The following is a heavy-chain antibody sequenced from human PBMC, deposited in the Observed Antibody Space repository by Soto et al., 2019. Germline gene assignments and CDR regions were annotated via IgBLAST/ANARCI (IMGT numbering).Heavy chain of an antibody. CDR2: IIPILGIA. V-gene: IGHV1-69*02. CDR1: GGTFSSYT. CDR3: ARSERLLGSGSPFNWFDP. D-gene: IGHD3-10*01. J-gene: IGHJ5*02. Sequence: GASVKVSCKASGGTFSSYTISWVRQAPGQGLEWMGRIIPILGIANYAQKFQGRVTITADKSTSTAYMELSSLRSEDTAVYYCARSERLLGSGSPFNWFDPWGQGTLVTVSS.